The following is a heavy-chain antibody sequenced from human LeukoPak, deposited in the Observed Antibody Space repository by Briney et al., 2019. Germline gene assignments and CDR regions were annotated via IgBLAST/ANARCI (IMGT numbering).Heavy chain of an antibody. CDR3: AKAGQQLGFDY. J-gene: IGHJ4*02. CDR2: ISWNSVSI. D-gene: IGHD6-13*01. Sequence: GGSLRLSCAVSEFTFDDYAMHWVRQVPGKGLEWVSGISWNSVSIGYADSVKGRLTISRDNAKNSLYLQMNSLRAEDTALYYCAKAGQQLGFDYWGQGILVTVSS. CDR1: EFTFDDYA. V-gene: IGHV3-9*01.